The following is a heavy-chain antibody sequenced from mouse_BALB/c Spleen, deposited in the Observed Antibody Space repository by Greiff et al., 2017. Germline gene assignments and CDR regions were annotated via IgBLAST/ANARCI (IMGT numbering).Heavy chain of an antibody. CDR3: AKHYYGSSDYAMDY. Sequence: VQLKESGPGLVAPSQSLSITCTVSGFSLPANGVSWIRQPPGRGLEWLGVIWGGGSTYYNSALKSKLSISKDNSKSQVFLKMNSLQTDDTAMYYCAKHYYGSSDYAMDYWGQGTSVTVSS. J-gene: IGHJ4*01. V-gene: IGHV2-6-5*01. CDR2: IWGGGST. CDR1: GFSLPANG. D-gene: IGHD1-1*01.